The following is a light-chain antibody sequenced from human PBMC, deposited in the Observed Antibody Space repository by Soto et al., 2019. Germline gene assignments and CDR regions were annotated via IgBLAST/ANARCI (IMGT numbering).Light chain of an antibody. V-gene: IGKV1-39*01. J-gene: IGKJ2*02. CDR3: QQSFSTPRT. CDR1: QSISTY. Sequence: DIQMTQSPSSLSASVGDRVTITCRASQSISTYLNWYQQKVGKAPKLLIYAASSLQRGVPSRFSGSGSGTDFALTISSLQPEDFATYYCQQSFSTPRTFGQGPSWRSN. CDR2: AAS.